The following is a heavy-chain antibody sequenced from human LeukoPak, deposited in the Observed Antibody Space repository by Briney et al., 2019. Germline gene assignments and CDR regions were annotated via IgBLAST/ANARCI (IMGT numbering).Heavy chain of an antibody. D-gene: IGHD6-19*01. CDR2: ISYDGSNK. CDR3: ARDSSGPAF. J-gene: IGHJ4*02. Sequence: GKSLRLSCAASGFTFSGYPIHWVRQAPGKGLEWVAVISYDGSNKYYADSVKGRFTISRDYSKNTLYLQVNSLRADDTAVYYCARDSSGPAFWGQGTLVTVSS. V-gene: IGHV3-30*14. CDR1: GFTFSGYP.